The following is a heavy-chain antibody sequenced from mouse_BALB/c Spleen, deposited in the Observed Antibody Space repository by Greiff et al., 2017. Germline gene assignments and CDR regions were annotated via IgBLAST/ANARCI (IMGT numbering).Heavy chain of an antibody. V-gene: IGHV1-7*01. D-gene: IGHD2-4*01. Sequence: VQLQQSGAELAKPGASVKMSCKASGYTFTSYWMHWVKQRPGQGLEWIGYINPSTGYTEYNQKFKDKGTLTADKSSSTAYMQLSSLTSEDSAVYYCARMITTTWFAYWGQGTLVTVSA. CDR3: ARMITTTWFAY. J-gene: IGHJ3*01. CDR1: GYTFTSYW. CDR2: INPSTGYT.